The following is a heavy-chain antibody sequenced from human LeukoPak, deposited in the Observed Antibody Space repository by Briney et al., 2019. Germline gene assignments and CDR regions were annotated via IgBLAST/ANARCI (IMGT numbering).Heavy chain of an antibody. CDR3: ARHVPRGRSDFDC. J-gene: IGHJ4*02. D-gene: IGHD5-12*01. CDR1: GFTFDNHW. Sequence: GGSLRLSRAASGFTFDNHWMAWVRQTPGRGPEWVANIDEDGDEKSYAESVKGRFSVSRDNGRTSLYLQMNSLRAENTAIYYCARHVPRGRSDFDCWGQGVLVTVS. V-gene: IGHV3-7*01. CDR2: IDEDGDEK.